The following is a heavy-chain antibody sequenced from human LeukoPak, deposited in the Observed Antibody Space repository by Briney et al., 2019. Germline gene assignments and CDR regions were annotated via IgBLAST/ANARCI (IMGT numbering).Heavy chain of an antibody. Sequence: SETLSLTCTVSGGSISSSSYYWGWIRQPPGKGLEWIGSIYYSGSTYYNPSLKSRVTISVDTSKNQSSLKLSSVTAADTAVYYCARRIFGVVIWGQGTLVTVSS. J-gene: IGHJ4*02. CDR3: ARRIFGVVI. D-gene: IGHD3-3*01. CDR2: IYYSGST. V-gene: IGHV4-39*01. CDR1: GGSISSSSYY.